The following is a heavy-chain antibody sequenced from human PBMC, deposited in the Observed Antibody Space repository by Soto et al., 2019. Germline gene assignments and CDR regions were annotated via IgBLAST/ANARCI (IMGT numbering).Heavy chain of an antibody. CDR1: GFTFSSYW. CDR3: AREVLGYCSSTSCYFHYYMDV. D-gene: IGHD2-2*01. CDR2: IKQDGSEK. Sequence: GSLRLYCAASGFTFSSYWMSWVRQAPGKGLEWVANIKQDGSEKYYVDSVKGRFTISRDNAKNSLYLQMNSLRAEDTAVYYCAREVLGYCSSTSCYFHYYMDVWGKGTTVTVSS. J-gene: IGHJ6*03. V-gene: IGHV3-7*01.